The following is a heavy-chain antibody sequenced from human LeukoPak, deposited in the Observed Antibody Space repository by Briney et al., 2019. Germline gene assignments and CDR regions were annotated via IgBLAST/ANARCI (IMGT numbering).Heavy chain of an antibody. CDR1: EFNFSSYN. J-gene: IGHJ4*02. D-gene: IGHD3-3*01. CDR3: AREPFWSGYFSNLHFDY. Sequence: PGGSLRLSCVASEFNFSSYNMIWVRPAPGKGLEWVSFISSSIKYIYYADSVKGRFTISRDNARNSLYLQMNSLRAEDTAMYYCAREPFWSGYFSNLHFDYWGQGTLVTVSS. V-gene: IGHV3-21*01. CDR2: ISSSIKYI.